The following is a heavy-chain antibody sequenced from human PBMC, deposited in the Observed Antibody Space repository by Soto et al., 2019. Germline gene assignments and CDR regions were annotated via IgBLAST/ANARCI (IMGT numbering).Heavy chain of an antibody. CDR1: GGSFTSNKW. Sequence: XTLSLPCAVSGGSFTSNKWWTWVLQPPGQGLEWIGEIYRTGSNNYNPSLKSRVTISLEKSENQFSLKVTSLTAADTAVYYCASRDPGTSVDYWAQGTLGTVS. CDR3: ASRDPGTSVDY. CDR2: IYRTGSN. V-gene: IGHV4-4*02. D-gene: IGHD1-7*01. J-gene: IGHJ4*02.